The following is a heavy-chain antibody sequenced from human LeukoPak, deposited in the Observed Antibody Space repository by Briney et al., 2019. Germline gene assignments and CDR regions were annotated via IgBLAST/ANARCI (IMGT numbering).Heavy chain of an antibody. Sequence: SVKVSCKASGGTFSSYAISWVRQAPGQGLKWMGRIIPIFGIANYAQKFQGRVTITADKSTSTAYMELSSLRSEDTAVYYCARGGLYYYDSSGYFDYWGQGTLVTVSS. J-gene: IGHJ4*02. D-gene: IGHD3-22*01. CDR3: ARGGLYYYDSSGYFDY. CDR2: IIPIFGIA. CDR1: GGTFSSYA. V-gene: IGHV1-69*04.